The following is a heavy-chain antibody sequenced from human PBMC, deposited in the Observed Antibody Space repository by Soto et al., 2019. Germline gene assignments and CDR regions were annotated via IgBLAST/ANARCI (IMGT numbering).Heavy chain of an antibody. D-gene: IGHD3-3*01. V-gene: IGHV1-8*01. CDR3: ARGGSHREWLLCSNWFDP. Sequence: QVQLVQSGAEVKQPGASVKVSCKASGYTFTSYDINWVRQATGQGLEWMGWMNPNSGNTGYAQKFQGRVTMTRNTCVSTAYMELSSLRSDDMAVYYCARGGSHREWLLCSNWFDPWGQGTLVTVSS. CDR1: GYTFTSYD. CDR2: MNPNSGNT. J-gene: IGHJ5*02.